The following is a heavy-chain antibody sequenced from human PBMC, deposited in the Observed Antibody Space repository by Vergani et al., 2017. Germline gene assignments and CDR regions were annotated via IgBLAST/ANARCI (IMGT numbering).Heavy chain of an antibody. J-gene: IGHJ5*02. D-gene: IGHD2-15*01. Sequence: QVQLQQWGAGLLKPSETLSLTCAVYGGSFSGQYWRWIRQPPGKGLEWIGEINHSGSTNYKPSLKRRVTISVDTSKNQFSLKLSSVTAADTAVYYCARGYCSGGSCHPWGRRKDWFDPWGQGTLVTVSS. CDR3: ARGYCSGGSCHPWGRRKDWFDP. CDR1: GGSFSGQY. V-gene: IGHV4-34*01. CDR2: INHSGST.